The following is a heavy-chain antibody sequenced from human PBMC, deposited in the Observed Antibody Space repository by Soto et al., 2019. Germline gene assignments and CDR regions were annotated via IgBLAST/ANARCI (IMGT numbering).Heavy chain of an antibody. CDR3: ARGRITMIVVGLYYYYGMDV. J-gene: IGHJ6*02. CDR2: IYYSGST. Sequence: SETLSLTCTVSGGSVSSGSYYWSWIRQPPGKGLEWIGYIYYSGSTNYNPSLKSRVTISVDTSKNQFSLKLSSVTAAATAVYYCARGRITMIVVGLYYYYGMDVWGQGTTVTVSS. CDR1: GGSVSSGSYY. V-gene: IGHV4-61*01. D-gene: IGHD3-22*01.